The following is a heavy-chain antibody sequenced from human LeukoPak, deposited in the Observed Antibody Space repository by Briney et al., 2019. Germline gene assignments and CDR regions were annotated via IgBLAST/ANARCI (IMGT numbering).Heavy chain of an antibody. V-gene: IGHV4-31*03. D-gene: IGHD2-15*01. Sequence: PSQTLSLTCTVSGGSISSGGYSWSWIRQHPGKGLEWIGYIYYSGSTYYNPSLKSRVTISVDTSKNQFSLKLSSVTAADTAVYYCARDRRCSGGSCYSGVKGWFDPWGQGTLVTVSS. CDR2: IYYSGST. CDR1: GGSISSGGYS. CDR3: ARDRRCSGGSCYSGVKGWFDP. J-gene: IGHJ5*02.